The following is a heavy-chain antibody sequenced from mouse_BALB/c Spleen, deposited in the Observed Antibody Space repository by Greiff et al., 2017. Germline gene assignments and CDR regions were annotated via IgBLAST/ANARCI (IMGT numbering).Heavy chain of an antibody. D-gene: IGHD1-1*01. J-gene: IGHJ4*01. CDR1: GYSITSDYA. CDR3: ARDYGSSPYYAMDY. V-gene: IGHV3-2*02. Sequence: DVKVEESGPGLVKPSQSLSLTCTVTGYSITSDYAWNWIRQFPGNKLEWMGYISYSGSTSYNPSLKSRISITRDTSKNQFFLQLNSVTTEDTATYYCARDYGSSPYYAMDYWGQGTSVTVSS. CDR2: ISYSGST.